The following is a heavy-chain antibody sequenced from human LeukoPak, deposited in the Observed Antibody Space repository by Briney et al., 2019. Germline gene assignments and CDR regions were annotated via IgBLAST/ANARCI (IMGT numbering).Heavy chain of an antibody. CDR2: IKQDGSEK. V-gene: IGHV3-7*04. Sequence: GGSLRLSCAASGFTFSSYWMSWVRQAPGKGLEWVANIKQDGSEKYYVDSVKGRFTISRDNAKNSLYLQMNSLRAEDTAVYYCARVGALLWFGELLGLDYWGQGTLVTVSS. D-gene: IGHD3-10*01. J-gene: IGHJ4*02. CDR3: ARVGALLWFGELLGLDY. CDR1: GFTFSSYW.